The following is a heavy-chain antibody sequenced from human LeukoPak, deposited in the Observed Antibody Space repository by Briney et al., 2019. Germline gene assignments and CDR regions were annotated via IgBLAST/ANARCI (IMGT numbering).Heavy chain of an antibody. V-gene: IGHV1-69*05. Sequence: SVKVSCKASGGTFSSYAISWVRQAPGQGLEWMGGIIPIFGTANYAQKFQGRVTITTDESTSTAYMELSSLRSEDTAVYYRARELDDYGDINWFDPWGQGTLVTVSS. D-gene: IGHD4-17*01. CDR3: ARELDDYGDINWFDP. CDR2: IIPIFGTA. CDR1: GGTFSSYA. J-gene: IGHJ5*02.